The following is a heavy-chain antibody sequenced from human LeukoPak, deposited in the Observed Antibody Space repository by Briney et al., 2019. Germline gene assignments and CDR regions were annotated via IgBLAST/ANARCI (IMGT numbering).Heavy chain of an antibody. CDR3: ARDPDSSSYWFDP. J-gene: IGHJ5*02. Sequence: ASVKVSCKASGYTFTSNGISWVRQAPGQGLEWMGWISGYNGNTNYAQKLQGRVTMTTDTFTSTAYMELRSLRSDDTAVYYCARDPDSSSYWFDPWGQGTLVTVSS. CDR1: GYTFTSNG. CDR2: ISGYNGNT. V-gene: IGHV1-18*01. D-gene: IGHD6-6*01.